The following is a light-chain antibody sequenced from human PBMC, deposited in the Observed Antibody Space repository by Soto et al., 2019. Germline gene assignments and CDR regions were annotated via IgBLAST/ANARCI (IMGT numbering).Light chain of an antibody. Sequence: DIQMTQSPSTLSASVGDRVTITCRASQTVNTWLAWYQQKPGKAPKVLIYKASTLKSGVPSRFSGSGSETEFTLTISRLQPDDFATYFCHSRAFGQGTRLEIK. CDR2: KAS. V-gene: IGKV1-5*03. CDR1: QTVNTW. CDR3: HSRA. J-gene: IGKJ5*01.